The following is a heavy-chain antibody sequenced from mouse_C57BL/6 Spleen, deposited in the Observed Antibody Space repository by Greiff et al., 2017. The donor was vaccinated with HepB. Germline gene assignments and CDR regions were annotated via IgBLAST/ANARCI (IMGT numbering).Heavy chain of an antibody. CDR1: GYAFSSSW. Sequence: LVESGPELVKPGASVKISCKASGYAFSSSWMNWVKQRPGKGLEWIGRIYPGDGDTNYNGKFKGKATLTADKSSSTAYMQLSSLTSEDSAVYFCARRGWYDFFDYWGQGTTLTVSS. V-gene: IGHV1-82*01. J-gene: IGHJ2*01. CDR3: ARRGWYDFFDY. D-gene: IGHD1-1*02. CDR2: IYPGDGDT.